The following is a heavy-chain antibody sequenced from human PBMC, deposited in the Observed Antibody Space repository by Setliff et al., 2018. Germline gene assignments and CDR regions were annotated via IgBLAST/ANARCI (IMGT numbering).Heavy chain of an antibody. CDR3: ARDHNYAYDY. CDR2: ISSSSSYI. J-gene: IGHJ4*02. Sequence: PGGSLRLSCAASGFTFSSYSMNWVRQAPGKGLEWVSSISSSSSYIYYADSVKGRFTISRDNSKNTLYLQMNSLRAEDTAVYYCARDHNYAYDYWGQGTLVTVSS. V-gene: IGHV3-21*01. CDR1: GFTFSSYS. D-gene: IGHD1-1*01.